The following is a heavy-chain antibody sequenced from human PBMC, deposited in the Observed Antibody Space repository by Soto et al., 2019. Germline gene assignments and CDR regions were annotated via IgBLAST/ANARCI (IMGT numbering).Heavy chain of an antibody. CDR1: GFTFSRYG. D-gene: IGHD3-22*01. Sequence: PGGSLRLSCAASGFTFSRYGMHWVRQAPGKGLEWVALIWNDAIRKVYVDSVKGRFTISRDNSKNTLDLQMNSLRAEDTAVYYCARDDDYEANAFDYWGPGTLVAVSS. CDR3: ARDDDYEANAFDY. J-gene: IGHJ4*02. CDR2: IWNDAIRK. V-gene: IGHV3-33*01.